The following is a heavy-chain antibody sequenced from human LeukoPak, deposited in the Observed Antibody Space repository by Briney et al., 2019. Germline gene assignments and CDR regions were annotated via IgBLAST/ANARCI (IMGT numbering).Heavy chain of an antibody. D-gene: IGHD3-10*01. CDR1: GYTFTSYA. CDR2: INAGNGNT. CDR3: ARDPLYGSGSYYFDY. Sequence: GASVKVSCKASGYTFTSYAMHWVRQAPGQRLEWMGWINAGNGNTKYSQKFQGRVTITRDTSASTAYMELSSLRSEDTAVYYCARDPLYGSGSYYFDYWGQGTLVTVSS. V-gene: IGHV1-3*01. J-gene: IGHJ4*02.